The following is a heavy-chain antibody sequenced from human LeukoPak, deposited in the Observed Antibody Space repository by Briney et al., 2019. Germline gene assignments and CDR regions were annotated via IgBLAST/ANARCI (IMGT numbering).Heavy chain of an antibody. V-gene: IGHV5-51*01. CDR2: IYPGDSDA. CDR1: GYSFTSYW. D-gene: IGHD2-2*01. CDR3: ARIRYPVVVPAAITGAFDI. Sequence: GESLKISCKGSGYSFTSYWIGWVRQMPGKGLEWMGIIYPGDSDARYSPPFRGQVTISADKSISTAYLQWRSLKASDTAMYYCARIRYPVVVPAAITGAFDIWGQGTMVTVSS. J-gene: IGHJ3*02.